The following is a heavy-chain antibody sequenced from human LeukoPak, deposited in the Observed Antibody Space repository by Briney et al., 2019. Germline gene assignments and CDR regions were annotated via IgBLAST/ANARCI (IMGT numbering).Heavy chain of an antibody. CDR2: IDWDDDK. V-gene: IGHV2-70*04. D-gene: IGHD2/OR15-2a*01. Sequence: SGPALVKPTQTLTLTCTFSGFSLSTSGMRVSWIRQPPGKALEWLARIDWDDDKFYNSTLETRLTISKDTSKNQVALTMTNMDPVDTATYYCARLKYGNNYFDYWGQGILDTVSS. CDR3: ARLKYGNNYFDY. J-gene: IGHJ4*02. CDR1: GFSLSTSGMR.